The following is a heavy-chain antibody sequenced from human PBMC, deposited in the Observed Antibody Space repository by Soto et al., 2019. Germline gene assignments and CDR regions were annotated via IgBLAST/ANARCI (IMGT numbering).Heavy chain of an antibody. CDR2: MNPNSGNT. V-gene: IGHV1-8*01. J-gene: IGHJ6*02. D-gene: IGHD3-3*01. CDR3: ARVLSWASYYDFWSGYSNYYYYGMDV. CDR1: GYTFTSYD. Sequence: ASVKVSCKASGYTFTSYDINWVRQATGQGLEWMGWMNPNSGNTGYAQKFQGRVTMTRNTSISTAYMELSSLRSEDTAVYYCARVLSWASYYDFWSGYSNYYYYGMDVWGQGTTVTVSS.